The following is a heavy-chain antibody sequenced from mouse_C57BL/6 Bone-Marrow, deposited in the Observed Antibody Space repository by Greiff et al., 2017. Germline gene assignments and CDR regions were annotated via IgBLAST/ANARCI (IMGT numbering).Heavy chain of an antibody. J-gene: IGHJ3*01. CDR2: IWRGGST. CDR1: GFSLTSYG. CDR3: ASAYYSNYGFAY. D-gene: IGHD2-5*01. Sequence: VQRVESGPGLVQPSQSLSITCTVSGFSLTSYGVHWVRQSPGKGLEWLGVIWRGGSTDYNAAFMSRLSITTDNSKSQVFFKMNSLQADDTAIYYCASAYYSNYGFAYWGQGTLVTVSA. V-gene: IGHV2-5*01.